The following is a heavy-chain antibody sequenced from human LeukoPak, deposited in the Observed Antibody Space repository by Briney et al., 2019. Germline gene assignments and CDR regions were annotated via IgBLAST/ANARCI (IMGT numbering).Heavy chain of an antibody. CDR3: GSTNPFSY. J-gene: IGHJ4*02. D-gene: IGHD2-2*01. Sequence: PGESLRLSCAASGFAFSNYWMNWVRQAPGKGLEWVANIKQDGSETNYVDSVKGRFTISRDNAKNSLYLQMNSLRAEDTARYYCGSTNPFSYWGQGTLVTVSS. CDR2: IKQDGSET. V-gene: IGHV3-7*02. CDR1: GFAFSNYW.